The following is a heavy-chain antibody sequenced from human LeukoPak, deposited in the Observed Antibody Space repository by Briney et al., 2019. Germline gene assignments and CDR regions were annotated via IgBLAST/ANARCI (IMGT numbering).Heavy chain of an antibody. CDR2: ISGSGGST. J-gene: IGHJ6*03. CDR1: GFTFSSYA. CDR3: AKRGATHYYYYYYMDV. D-gene: IGHD4/OR15-4a*01. V-gene: IGHV3-23*01. Sequence: PGGSLRLSCAASGFTFSSYAMSWVRQAPGKGLEWVSAISGSGGSTYYADSVKGRFTISRDNSKNTLYLQMNSLRAEDTAVYYCAKRGATHYYYYYYMDVWGKGTTVTISS.